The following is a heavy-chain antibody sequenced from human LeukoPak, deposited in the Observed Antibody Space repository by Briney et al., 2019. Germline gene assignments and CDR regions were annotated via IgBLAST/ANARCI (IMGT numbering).Heavy chain of an antibody. Sequence: SETLSLTCTVSGGYISSYYRSWIRQPPGKGLEWIGYIYYSGSTNYNPSLKSRVTISVDTSKNQFSLKLSSVTAADTAVYYCARDAEDDFWSGYYRMGFDPWGQGTLVTVSS. D-gene: IGHD3-3*01. V-gene: IGHV4-59*01. CDR1: GGYISSYY. J-gene: IGHJ5*02. CDR3: ARDAEDDFWSGYYRMGFDP. CDR2: IYYSGST.